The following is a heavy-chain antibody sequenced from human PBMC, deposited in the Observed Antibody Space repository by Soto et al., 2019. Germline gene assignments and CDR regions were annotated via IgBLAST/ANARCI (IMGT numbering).Heavy chain of an antibody. Sequence: GESLKISCKGPGYSFTSYWIGWVRQMPGKGLEWMGIIYPGDSDTRYSPSFQGQVTISADKSISTAYLQWSSLKASDTAMYYCARATIVLVPAAPLDVWGQGTTVTVSS. V-gene: IGHV5-51*01. CDR3: ARATIVLVPAAPLDV. D-gene: IGHD2-2*01. CDR1: GYSFTSYW. CDR2: IYPGDSDT. J-gene: IGHJ6*02.